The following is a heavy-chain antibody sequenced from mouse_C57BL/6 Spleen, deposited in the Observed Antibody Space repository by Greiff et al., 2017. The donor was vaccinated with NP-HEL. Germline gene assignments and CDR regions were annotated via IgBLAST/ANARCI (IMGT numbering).Heavy chain of an antibody. D-gene: IGHD2-4*01. J-gene: IGHJ3*01. Sequence: EVQLQQSGPELVKPGASVKISCKASGYSFTGYYMNWVKQSPEKSLEWIGEINPSTGGTTYNQKFKAKATLTVDKSSSTAYMQLKSLTSEDSAVYYCARDYAWFAYWGQGTLVTVSA. CDR2: INPSTGGT. V-gene: IGHV1-42*01. CDR3: ARDYAWFAY. CDR1: GYSFTGYY.